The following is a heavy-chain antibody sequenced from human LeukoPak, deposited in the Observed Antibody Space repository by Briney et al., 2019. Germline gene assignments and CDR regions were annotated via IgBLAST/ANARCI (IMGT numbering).Heavy chain of an antibody. CDR3: ARGPRTRDYVWGSYRPNKWFDP. J-gene: IGHJ5*02. Sequence: SETLSLTCAVYGGSFSGYYWSWIRQPPGKWLEWIGEINHSGSSNYNPSLKSRVTISVDTSKNQFSLKLSSVTAADTAVYYCARGPRTRDYVWGSYRPNKWFDPWGQGTLVTVSS. CDR1: GGSFSGYY. CDR2: INHSGSS. D-gene: IGHD3-16*02. V-gene: IGHV4-34*01.